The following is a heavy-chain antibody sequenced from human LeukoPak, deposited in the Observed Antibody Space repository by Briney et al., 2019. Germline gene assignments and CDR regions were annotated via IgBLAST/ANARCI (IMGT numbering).Heavy chain of an antibody. Sequence: PSGTLSLTCTVSGDSISSGDYYWSWIRQPAGKGLEWIGRISSSGSTNYNPSLKSRVTISVDTSKNQFSLKLSSVTAADTAVYFCARGPYSYDSSGAFDIWGQGTMVTVSS. CDR3: ARGPYSYDSSGAFDI. CDR1: GDSISSGDYY. J-gene: IGHJ3*02. V-gene: IGHV4-61*02. CDR2: ISSSGST. D-gene: IGHD3-22*01.